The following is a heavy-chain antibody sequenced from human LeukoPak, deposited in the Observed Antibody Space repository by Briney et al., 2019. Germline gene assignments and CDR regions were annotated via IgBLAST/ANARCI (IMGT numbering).Heavy chain of an antibody. V-gene: IGHV3-21*04. J-gene: IGHJ4*02. CDR3: ARGEPLPYYFDY. D-gene: IGHD1-14*01. Sequence: PGGSLRLSCAASGFTFSSYSMNWVRQAPGKGLEWVSSISSSSSYIYYADSVKGRFTISRDNSKNTLYLQMNSLRAEDTAVYYCARGEPLPYYFDYWGQGTLVTVSS. CDR1: GFTFSSYS. CDR2: ISSSSSYI.